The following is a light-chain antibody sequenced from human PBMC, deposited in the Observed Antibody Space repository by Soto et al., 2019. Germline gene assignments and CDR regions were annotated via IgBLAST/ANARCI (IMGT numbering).Light chain of an antibody. Sequence: DIQLTQSPATLYASVGDRITLTCRASQSVSVWLAWYQQIPGKAPKILIFDASRLATGVPSRFSGSGSGTECTLTISCLQPDDFAACYCQQYNGYSTWTFGQGTRVETK. V-gene: IGKV1-5*01. CDR1: QSVSVW. CDR3: QQYNGYSTWT. J-gene: IGKJ1*01. CDR2: DAS.